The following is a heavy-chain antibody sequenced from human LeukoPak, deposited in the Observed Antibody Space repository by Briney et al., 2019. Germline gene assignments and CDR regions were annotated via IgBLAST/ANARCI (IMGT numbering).Heavy chain of an antibody. CDR1: GYSISSGYY. D-gene: IGHD3-16*01. V-gene: IGHV4-38-2*01. CDR2: IYHSGST. Sequence: PSETLSLTCAVSGYSISSGYYWGWIRQPPGKGLEWIGNIYHSGSTYYNPSLKSRVTVSVDTSKNQFSLKLSSVTAADTAVYYCARLVWGSLTGYCFDYWGQGTLVTVSS. CDR3: ARLVWGSLTGYCFDY. J-gene: IGHJ4*02.